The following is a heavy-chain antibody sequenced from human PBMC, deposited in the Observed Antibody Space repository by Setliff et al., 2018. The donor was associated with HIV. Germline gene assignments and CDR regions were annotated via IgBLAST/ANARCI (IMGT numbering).Heavy chain of an antibody. D-gene: IGHD3-10*01. CDR1: GGTFSGYV. Sequence: ASVKVSCKASGGTFSGYVISWVRQAPGQGLEWMGGFIPVLHITNYAQKFQGRVTITADESMSTGYMELSSLRSDDTAVYYCARREPGSGTYSRGFDIWGQGTMVTVSS. J-gene: IGHJ3*02. CDR3: ARREPGSGTYSRGFDI. V-gene: IGHV1-69*10. CDR2: FIPVLHIT.